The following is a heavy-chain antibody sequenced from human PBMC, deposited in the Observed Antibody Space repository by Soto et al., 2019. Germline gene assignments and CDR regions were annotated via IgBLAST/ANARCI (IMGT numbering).Heavy chain of an antibody. CDR3: AKDICGGDCAWGDY. CDR2: ISYDGSNK. CDR1: GFTFSSYG. J-gene: IGHJ4*02. V-gene: IGHV3-30*18. D-gene: IGHD2-21*02. Sequence: QVQLVESGGGVVQPGRSLRLSCAASGFTFSSYGMHWVRQAPGKGLEWVAVISYDGSNKYYADSVKGRFTISRDNSKNTLYLKMNSLRAEDTAVYYCAKDICGGDCAWGDYWGQGTLVTVSS.